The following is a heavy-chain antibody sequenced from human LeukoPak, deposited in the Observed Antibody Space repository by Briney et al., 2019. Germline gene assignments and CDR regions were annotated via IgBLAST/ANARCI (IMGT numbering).Heavy chain of an antibody. J-gene: IGHJ4*02. V-gene: IGHV3-23*01. Sequence: PGGSLRLSCAASGSTFSSYAMSWVRQAPGKGLEWVSAISGSGGSTYYADSVKGRFTISRDNSKNTLYLQMNSLRAEDTAVYYCAIYCSGGSCYAGGIDYWGQGTLVTVSS. CDR3: AIYCSGGSCYAGGIDY. D-gene: IGHD2-15*01. CDR2: ISGSGGST. CDR1: GSTFSSYA.